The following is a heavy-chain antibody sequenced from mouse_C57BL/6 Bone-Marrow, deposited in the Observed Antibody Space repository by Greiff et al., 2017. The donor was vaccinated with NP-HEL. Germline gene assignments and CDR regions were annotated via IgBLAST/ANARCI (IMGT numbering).Heavy chain of an antibody. J-gene: IGHJ3*01. CDR2: IWSGGST. D-gene: IGHD1-1*01. Sequence: VQLQQSGPGLVQPSQSLSITCTVSGFSLTSYGVHWVRQSPGKGLEWLGVIWSGGSTDYNAAFISRLSISKDNSKSQVFFKMNSLQADDTAIYYCARGGVLRAWFAYWGQGTLVTVSA. V-gene: IGHV2-2*01. CDR1: GFSLTSYG. CDR3: ARGGVLRAWFAY.